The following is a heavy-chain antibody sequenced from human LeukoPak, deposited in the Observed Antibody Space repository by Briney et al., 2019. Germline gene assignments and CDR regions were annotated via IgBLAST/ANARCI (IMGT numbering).Heavy chain of an antibody. Sequence: ASVKVSCKASGYTFSSFSVHWVCQAPGQRPEWMGWINAGNGNTRYSQKFQGRLTITRDTSASTVYMELSSLRSEETAVYYCVGDLGDSGYDLAYWGQGTLVTVSS. CDR2: INAGNGNT. CDR3: VGDLGDSGYDLAY. V-gene: IGHV1-3*01. CDR1: GYTFSSFS. J-gene: IGHJ4*02. D-gene: IGHD5-12*01.